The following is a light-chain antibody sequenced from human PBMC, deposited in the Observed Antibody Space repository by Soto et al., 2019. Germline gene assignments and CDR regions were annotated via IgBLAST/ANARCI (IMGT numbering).Light chain of an antibody. J-gene: IGKJ5*01. CDR3: QQRHMWPIT. CDR1: DSFRGL. CDR2: DAY. Sequence: VLTQSRVSLSLSPWEIAXLSCRASDSFRGLLAWYQQKPGQAPRLXXYDAYNRAHGSPTRFSGSGSETDFTRTISSREPEDSAVYYGQQRHMWPITFGQGTRLEI. V-gene: IGKV3-11*01.